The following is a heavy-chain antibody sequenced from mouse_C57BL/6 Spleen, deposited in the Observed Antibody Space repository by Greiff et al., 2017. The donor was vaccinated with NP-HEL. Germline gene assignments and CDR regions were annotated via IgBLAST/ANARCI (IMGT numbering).Heavy chain of an antibody. CDR3: ARSPFITTVDGYAMDY. D-gene: IGHD1-1*01. V-gene: IGHV14-3*01. CDR2: IDPANGNT. J-gene: IGHJ4*01. Sequence: EVQLQQSVAELVRPGASVKLSCTASGFNIKNTYMHWVKQRPEQGLEWIGRIDPANGNTKYAPKFQGQATITADTSSNTAYLQLSSLTSEDTAIYYCARSPFITTVDGYAMDYWGQGTSVTVSS. CDR1: GFNIKNTY.